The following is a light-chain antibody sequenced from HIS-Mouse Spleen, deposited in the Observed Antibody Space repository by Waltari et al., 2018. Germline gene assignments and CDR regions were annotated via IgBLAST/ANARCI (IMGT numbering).Light chain of an antibody. CDR2: EGS. CDR3: CSYAGSSTWV. Sequence: QSALTQPASVSGSPGQSITISCTGPSSDVGSDNLRPWYQQHPGKAPKLMIYEGSKRPSGVSNRFSGSKSGNTASLTISGLQAEDEADYYCCSYAGSSTWVFGGGTKLTVL. J-gene: IGLJ3*02. CDR1: SSDVGSDNL. V-gene: IGLV2-23*01.